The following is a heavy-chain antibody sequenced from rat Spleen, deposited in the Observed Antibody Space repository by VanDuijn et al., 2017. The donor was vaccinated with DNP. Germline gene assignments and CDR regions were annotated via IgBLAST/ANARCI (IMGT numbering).Heavy chain of an antibody. CDR3: TRHRTIMPYYYAMDA. J-gene: IGHJ4*01. CDR1: GFTFSDYY. D-gene: IGHD1-12*01. V-gene: IGHV5-7*01. CDR2: ISHVGGTP. Sequence: EVQLVESGGGLVQPGGSLKLSCAASGFTFSDYYMAWVRQAPKKGLEWVASISHVGGTPYYRDSVKGRFTISRDNAQSTLYLQMDSLRSEDTATYYCTRHRTIMPYYYAMDAWGQGASVTVSS.